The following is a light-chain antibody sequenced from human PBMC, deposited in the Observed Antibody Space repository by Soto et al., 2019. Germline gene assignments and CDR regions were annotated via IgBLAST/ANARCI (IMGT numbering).Light chain of an antibody. V-gene: IGLV2-14*03. Sequence: SALTQPSSVSRSPGQSIAITYNGTSSDVGGFNYVSWYQQHPGKAPKLLIYDVSSRPSGVSDRFSGSKSGNTASLTISGLQAEDEADYYCASYTTRTTYVFGAGTKVTV. CDR3: ASYTTRTTYV. J-gene: IGLJ1*01. CDR1: SSDVGGFNY. CDR2: DVS.